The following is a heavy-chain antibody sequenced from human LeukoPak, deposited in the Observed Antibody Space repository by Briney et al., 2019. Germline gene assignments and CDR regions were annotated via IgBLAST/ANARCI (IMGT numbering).Heavy chain of an antibody. D-gene: IGHD3-16*02. CDR2: MNPNSGNT. V-gene: IGHV1-8*01. Sequence: ASVKVSCKASGYTFTSYDINWVRQATGQGPEWMGWMNPNSGNTGYAQKFQGRVTMTRNTSISTAYMELSSLRSEDTAVYYCARGAYDYVWGSYRHTVFDYWGQGTLVTVSS. J-gene: IGHJ4*02. CDR1: GYTFTSYD. CDR3: ARGAYDYVWGSYRHTVFDY.